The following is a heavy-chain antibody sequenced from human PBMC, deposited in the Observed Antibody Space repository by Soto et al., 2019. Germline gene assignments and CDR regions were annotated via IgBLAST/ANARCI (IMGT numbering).Heavy chain of an antibody. CDR3: AGGGTPEQSDY. CDR1: GFTFSDHY. CDR2: ISSRSTTI. D-gene: IGHD3-16*01. V-gene: IGHV3-11*01. J-gene: IGHJ4*02. Sequence: QVQLVESGGGLVKPGGSLRLSCAVFGFTFSDHYMSWIRQAPGKGLEWVSYISSRSTTIYYADSVKGRFTISRDNAKNSLYLQMNSLRVEDTAVYYCAGGGTPEQSDYWGQGTLVTVSS.